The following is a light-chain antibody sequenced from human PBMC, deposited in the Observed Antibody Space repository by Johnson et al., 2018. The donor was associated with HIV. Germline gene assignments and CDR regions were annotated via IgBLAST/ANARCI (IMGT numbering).Light chain of an antibody. J-gene: IGLJ1*01. CDR1: SSNIGNNY. V-gene: IGLV1-51*01. Sequence: QSVLTQPPSVSAAPGQKVTISCSGSSSNIGNNYISWYKQLPGTAPKLIIYDNNKRPSGIPDRFSGSKSGTSATLGITGLQTGDEAEYYCGTWDSRLSAAYVFGTGTKVTVL. CDR3: GTWDSRLSAAYV. CDR2: DNN.